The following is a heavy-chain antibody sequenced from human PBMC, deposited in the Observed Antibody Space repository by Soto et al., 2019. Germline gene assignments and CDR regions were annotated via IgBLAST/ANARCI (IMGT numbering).Heavy chain of an antibody. V-gene: IGHV1-58*02. J-gene: IGHJ6*02. CDR3: SADHPHTAIGWPV. CDR1: GFDFGSFG. Sequence: ASVKVSCKASGFDFGSFGIQFLRRTRGRGLEWIGWIVVASGRTNYARQFQGRVAFSRDMSSTTAYMDLYDLKSDDTAVYFCSADHPHTAIGWPVWGQGTTVTVSS. CDR2: IVVASGRT.